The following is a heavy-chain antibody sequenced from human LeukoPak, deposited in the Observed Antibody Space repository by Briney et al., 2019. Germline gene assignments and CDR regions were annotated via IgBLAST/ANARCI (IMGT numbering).Heavy chain of an antibody. CDR1: GDSMTNYY. V-gene: IGHV4-59*01. Sequence: PSETLSLTCTVSGDSMTNYYWSWIRQPPGKGLEWIGYIYYSGSTNYNPSLKSRVTISVDTSKNQFSLKLSSVTAADTAVYYCAREGCSGGSCFFDYWGQGTLVTVSS. D-gene: IGHD2-15*01. CDR3: AREGCSGGSCFFDY. CDR2: IYYSGST. J-gene: IGHJ4*02.